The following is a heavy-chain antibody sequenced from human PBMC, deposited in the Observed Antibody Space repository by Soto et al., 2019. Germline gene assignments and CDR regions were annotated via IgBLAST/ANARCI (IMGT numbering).Heavy chain of an antibody. CDR2: IYHTGNT. CDR3: ARAVGSLGRYFDS. CDR1: GASISSDGLS. D-gene: IGHD3-3*01. Sequence: SETLSLTCAVSGASISSDGLSWSWIRQPPGKGLEWIGYIYHTGNTYYNPSLESRITISIDRSKNQFSLNLSSVTAADTAVYYCARAVGSLGRYFDSWGQGTLVTVSS. V-gene: IGHV4-30-2*01. J-gene: IGHJ4*02.